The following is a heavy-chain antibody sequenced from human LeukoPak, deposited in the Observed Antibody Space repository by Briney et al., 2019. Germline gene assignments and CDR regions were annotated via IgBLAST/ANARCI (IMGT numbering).Heavy chain of an antibody. CDR2: IYSGGST. J-gene: IGHJ4*02. Sequence: PGGSLRLSCAASGFTVSSNYMSWVRQAPGKGLGWVSVIYSGGSTYYADSVKGRFTISRDNSKNTLYLQMNSLRAEDTAVYYCARAFYKIYYFDYWGQGTLVTVSS. D-gene: IGHD3-10*01. CDR3: ARAFYKIYYFDY. V-gene: IGHV3-53*01. CDR1: GFTVSSNY.